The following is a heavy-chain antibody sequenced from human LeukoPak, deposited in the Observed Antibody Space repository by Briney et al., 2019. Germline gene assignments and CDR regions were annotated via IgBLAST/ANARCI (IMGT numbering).Heavy chain of an antibody. Sequence: WISAYNGNTNYAQKLQGRVTMTTDTSTSTAYMELRSLRSDDTAVYYCARDTLMDILTPPDYWGQGTLVTVSS. CDR2: ISAYNGNT. V-gene: IGHV1-18*01. CDR3: ARDTLMDILTPPDY. D-gene: IGHD3-9*01. J-gene: IGHJ4*02.